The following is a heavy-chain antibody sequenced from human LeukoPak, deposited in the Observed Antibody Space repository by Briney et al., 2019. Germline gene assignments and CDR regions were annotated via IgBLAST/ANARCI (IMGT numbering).Heavy chain of an antibody. J-gene: IGHJ6*03. CDR2: IYHSGST. CDR1: GYSISSGYY. CDR3: ARSHHATYYDFWSGKNYYYYYTDV. D-gene: IGHD3-3*01. Sequence: SETLSLTCTVSGYSISSGYYWGWIRQPPGKGLEWIGSIYHSGSTYYNPSLKSRVTISVDTSKNRFSLKLSSVTAADTAVYYCARSHHATYYDFWSGKNYYYYYTDVWGKGTTVTVSS. V-gene: IGHV4-38-2*02.